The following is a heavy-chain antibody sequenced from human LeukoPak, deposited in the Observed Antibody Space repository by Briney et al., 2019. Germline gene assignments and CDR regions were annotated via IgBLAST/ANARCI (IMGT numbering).Heavy chain of an antibody. CDR3: ARGAGNWGFGAAYMDV. CDR2: IYTSGST. CDR1: GGSISSYY. V-gene: IGHV4-4*07. J-gene: IGHJ6*03. D-gene: IGHD7-27*01. Sequence: PSETLSLTCTVSGGSISSYYWSWIRQPAGKGLEWIGRIYTSGSTNYNPSLKSRVTISVDTSKNQFSLKLSSVTAADTAVYYCARGAGNWGFGAAYMDVWGKGTTVTVSS.